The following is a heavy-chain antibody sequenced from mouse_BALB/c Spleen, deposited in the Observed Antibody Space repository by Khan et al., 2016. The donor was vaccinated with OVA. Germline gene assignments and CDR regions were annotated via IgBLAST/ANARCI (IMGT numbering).Heavy chain of an antibody. CDR2: ISYSGNT. J-gene: IGHJ2*01. Sequence: VQLQVSGPGLVKPSQSLSLICTVTGYSITSDYAWNWIRQFPGNKLEWMGFISYSGNTNYNPSLKSQISITRDTSKNQFFLQLNSVTTEDTATYYCARVYGGDFDYWGQGTTLTGSS. CDR1: GYSITSDYA. CDR3: ARVYGGDFDY. D-gene: IGHD2-10*02. V-gene: IGHV3-2*02.